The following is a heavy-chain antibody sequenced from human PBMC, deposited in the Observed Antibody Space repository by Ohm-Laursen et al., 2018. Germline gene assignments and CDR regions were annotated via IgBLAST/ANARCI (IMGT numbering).Heavy chain of an antibody. CDR2: LNPTRGGTRT. D-gene: IGHD3-22*01. CDR1: GYIFTNYY. J-gene: IGHJ3*02. V-gene: IGHV1-46*01. CDR3: ARGYYDSRGSAFEI. Sequence: SVKVSCKASGYIFTNYYMHWVRQAPGQGFEWMGILNPTRGGTRTSLSQRFQDRVTMTRDTSASTAYMELSSLRSEDTAVYYCARGYYDSRGSAFEIWGQGTMVTVSS.